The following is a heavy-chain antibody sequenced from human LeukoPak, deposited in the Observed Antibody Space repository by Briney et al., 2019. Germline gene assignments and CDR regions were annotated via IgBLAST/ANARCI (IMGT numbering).Heavy chain of an antibody. V-gene: IGHV1-2*02. D-gene: IGHD1-26*01. CDR2: INPNSGGT. CDR1: GYTFTGYY. CDR3: ARGPAGGSYVDY. J-gene: IGHJ4*02. Sequence: ASVKVSCKASGYTFTGYYMHWVRQAPGQGLEWVGWINPNSGGTNYAQKFQGRVTMTRDTSISTAYMELSRLRSDDTAVYYCARGPAGGSYVDYWGQGTLVTVSS.